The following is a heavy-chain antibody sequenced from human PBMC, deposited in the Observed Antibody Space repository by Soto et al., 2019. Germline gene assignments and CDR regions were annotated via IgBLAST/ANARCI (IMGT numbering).Heavy chain of an antibody. D-gene: IGHD1-26*01. V-gene: IGHV1-69*15. J-gene: IGHJ5*02. CDR3: AKEGGREGYLGNWCDP. Sequence: QVQLVQSGAEVKKPGSSVKVSCKASGGTFRNYAITWVRQAAGQGLEWLGRIIPILGTTDYAQKFQGRVTMTADETTTTASMELSSLRSYDMAVYYWAKEGGREGYLGNWCDPWGQGTLVTVSS. CDR2: IIPILGTT. CDR1: GGTFRNYA.